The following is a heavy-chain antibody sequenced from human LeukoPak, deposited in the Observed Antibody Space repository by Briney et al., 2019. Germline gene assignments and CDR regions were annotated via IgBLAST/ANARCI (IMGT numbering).Heavy chain of an antibody. V-gene: IGHV3-33*01. CDR3: ARGPAGYCSGGSCYPYYYYGMDV. J-gene: IGHJ6*02. CDR1: GFTFSSYG. Sequence: GGSLRLSCAASGFTFSSYGMHWVRQAPGKGLGWVAVIWYDGSNKYYADSVKGRFTISRDNSKNTLYLQMTSLRAEDTAVYYCARGPAGYCSGGSCYPYYYYGMDVWGQGTTVTVSS. D-gene: IGHD2-15*01. CDR2: IWYDGSNK.